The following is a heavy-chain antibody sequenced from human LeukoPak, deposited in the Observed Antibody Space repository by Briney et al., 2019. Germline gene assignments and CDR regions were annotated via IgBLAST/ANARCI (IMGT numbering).Heavy chain of an antibody. CDR3: ARARGGEWLTLDY. J-gene: IGHJ4*02. CDR1: GFTFNTYS. D-gene: IGHD3-3*01. V-gene: IGHV3-48*04. Sequence: GGSLRLSCEASGFTFNTYSINWVRQAPGEGLEHVSYISSSSSSIYYADSVEGRFTISRDNAKNVLYLHMSSLRAEDTAVYYCARARGGEWLTLDYWGQGTLVTVSS. CDR2: ISSSSSSI.